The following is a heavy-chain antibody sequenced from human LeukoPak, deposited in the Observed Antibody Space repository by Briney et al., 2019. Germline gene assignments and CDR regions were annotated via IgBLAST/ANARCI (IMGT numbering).Heavy chain of an antibody. V-gene: IGHV3-48*04. Sequence: GGSLRLSCAASGFTFSSYSMNWVRQAPGKGLEWVSYISSSSSTIYYADSVKGRFTISRDNAKNSLYLQMNSLRAEDTAVYYCARAYCSGGSCYSPGYWGQGTLVTVSS. CDR1: GFTFSSYS. CDR2: ISSSSSTI. CDR3: ARAYCSGGSCYSPGY. J-gene: IGHJ4*02. D-gene: IGHD2-15*01.